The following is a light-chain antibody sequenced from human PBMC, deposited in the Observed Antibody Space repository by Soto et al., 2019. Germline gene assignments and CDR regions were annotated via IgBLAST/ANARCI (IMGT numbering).Light chain of an antibody. V-gene: IGKV1-12*01. CDR2: TAS. CDR3: KQGKSXPLT. Sequence: DIQMTQSPSSVSASVGDRVTITCRASQYINKWLAWYQQTPGLAPNLVIYTASRLHGGGPSRFSGSAYGTHFTLTISSLQPEDVATYYCKQGKSXPLTFGGGTKL. CDR1: QYINKW. J-gene: IGKJ4*01.